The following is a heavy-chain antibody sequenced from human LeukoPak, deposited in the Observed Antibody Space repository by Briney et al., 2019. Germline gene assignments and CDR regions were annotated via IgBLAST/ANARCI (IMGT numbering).Heavy chain of an antibody. CDR1: GGSISSYY. Sequence: SETLSLTCTVSGGSISSYYWSWIRQPPGKGLEWIGYIYYSGSTNYNPSLKSRVTISVDTSKNQFSLKLSSVTAADTAVYYCATKTLYYDFWSGYYSGGENYWGQGTLVTVSS. J-gene: IGHJ4*02. D-gene: IGHD3-3*01. V-gene: IGHV4-59*12. CDR3: ATKTLYYDFWSGYYSGGENY. CDR2: IYYSGST.